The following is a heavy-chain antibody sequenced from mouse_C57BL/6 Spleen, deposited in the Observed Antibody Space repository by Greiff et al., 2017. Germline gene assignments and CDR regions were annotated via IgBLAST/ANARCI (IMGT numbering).Heavy chain of an antibody. V-gene: IGHV1-54*01. D-gene: IGHD2-5*01. CDR3: ARMGYYSNGFDY. CDR2: INPGSGGT. J-gene: IGHJ2*01. Sequence: VQLQESGAELVRPGTSVKVSCKASGYAFTNYLIEWVKQRPGQGLEWIGVINPGSGGTNYNEKFKGKATLTADKSSSTAYMQRSSLTSEDSAVYFCARMGYYSNGFDYWGQGTTLTVSS. CDR1: GYAFTNYL.